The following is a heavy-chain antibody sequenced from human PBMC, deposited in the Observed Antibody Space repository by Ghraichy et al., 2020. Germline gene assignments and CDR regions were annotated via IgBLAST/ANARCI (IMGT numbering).Heavy chain of an antibody. CDR3: ARDFDYGDYVRGFGY. Sequence: GESLNISCAASGFTFSSYSMNWVRQAPGKGLEWVSSISSSSSYIYYADSVKGRFTISRDNAKNSLYLQMNSLRAEDTAVYYCARDFDYGDYVRGFGYWGQGTLVTVSS. CDR1: GFTFSSYS. D-gene: IGHD4-17*01. V-gene: IGHV3-21*01. CDR2: ISSSSSYI. J-gene: IGHJ4*02.